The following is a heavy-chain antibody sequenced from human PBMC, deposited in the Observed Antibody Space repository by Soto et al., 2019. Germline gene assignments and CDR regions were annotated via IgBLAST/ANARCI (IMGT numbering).Heavy chain of an antibody. V-gene: IGHV1-18*01. J-gene: IGHJ4*02. CDR1: DYNFIAYG. D-gene: IGHD3-10*01. Sequence: QVQLVQSGPEVRKPGASVKVSCEASDYNFIAYGISWVRQAPGQGLEWMGWISVYNGNTEYAQKFLGRVTMTSDTSTNTAYMELTSLRSDDTAVYYCARGNPGGQYWGQGTLVTVSS. CDR3: ARGNPGGQY. CDR2: ISVYNGNT.